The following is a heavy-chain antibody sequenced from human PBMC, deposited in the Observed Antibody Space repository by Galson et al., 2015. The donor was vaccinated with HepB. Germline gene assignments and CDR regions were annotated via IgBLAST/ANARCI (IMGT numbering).Heavy chain of an antibody. Sequence: SLRLSCAASGFTFSSYSMNWVRQAPGKGLEWVSYISSSSSTIYYADSVKGRFTISRDNAKNSLYLQMNSLRAEDTAVYYCAREHDYGHFDYWGQGTLVTVSS. CDR3: AREHDYGHFDY. CDR1: GFTFSSYS. J-gene: IGHJ4*02. CDR2: ISSSSSTI. V-gene: IGHV3-48*01. D-gene: IGHD4-17*01.